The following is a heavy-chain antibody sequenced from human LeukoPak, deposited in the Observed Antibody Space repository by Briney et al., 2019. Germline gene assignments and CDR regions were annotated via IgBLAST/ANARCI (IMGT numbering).Heavy chain of an antibody. CDR2: ISGSGGST. CDR3: AKVKDYYGSGSYRGYFDY. Sequence: GGSLRLSCAASGFTFDNYAMSWVRQAPGKGLEWVSAISGSGGSTYYADSVKGRFTISRDNSKNTLYLQMNSLRAEDTAVYYCAKVKDYYGSGSYRGYFDYWGQGTLVTVSS. D-gene: IGHD3-10*01. V-gene: IGHV3-23*01. CDR1: GFTFDNYA. J-gene: IGHJ4*02.